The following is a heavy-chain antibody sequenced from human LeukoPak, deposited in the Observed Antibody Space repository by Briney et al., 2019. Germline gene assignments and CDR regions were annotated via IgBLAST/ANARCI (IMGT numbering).Heavy chain of an antibody. CDR2: IYYSGST. J-gene: IGHJ6*03. D-gene: IGHD4-17*01. Sequence: SETLSLTCTVSGGSISSYYWSWIRQPPGKGLEWIGYIYYSGSTNYNPSLKSRVTISVDTSKNQFSLKLSSVTAADTAVYYCARDRTTVTTYYSYSYMDVWDKGTTVTVSS. CDR1: GGSISSYY. CDR3: ARDRTTVTTYYSYSYMDV. V-gene: IGHV4-59*12.